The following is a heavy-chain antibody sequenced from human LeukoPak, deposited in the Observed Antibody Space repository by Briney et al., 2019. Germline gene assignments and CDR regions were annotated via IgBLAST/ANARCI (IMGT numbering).Heavy chain of an antibody. CDR3: ARDMSEKYTADY. CDR2: ISFDGNTK. J-gene: IGHJ4*02. Sequence: GGSLRLSCAAYGLPFRTHAIHWVRQAPGKGLEWVAFISFDGNTKYYSDSVRGRFPISRDNSKNTVYLQMNSLRPEDTAVYYCARDMSEKYTADYWGQGTLVTVSS. D-gene: IGHD1-1*01. CDR1: GLPFRTHA. V-gene: IGHV3-30*01.